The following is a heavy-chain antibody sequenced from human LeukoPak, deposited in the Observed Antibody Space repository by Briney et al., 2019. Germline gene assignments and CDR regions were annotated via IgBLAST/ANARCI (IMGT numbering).Heavy chain of an antibody. Sequence: PGGSLRLSCAASGFTFSSYWMSWVRQAPGKGLEWVANIKQDGSEKYYVDSVKGRFTISRDNAKNSLYLQMNSLRAEDTAVYYCARDSPQDSSGYFGWVGWRFSASRRYYFDYWGQGTLVTVSS. CDR2: IKQDGSEK. CDR3: ARDSPQDSSGYFGWVGWRFSASRRYYFDY. D-gene: IGHD3-22*01. J-gene: IGHJ4*02. CDR1: GFTFSSYW. V-gene: IGHV3-7*01.